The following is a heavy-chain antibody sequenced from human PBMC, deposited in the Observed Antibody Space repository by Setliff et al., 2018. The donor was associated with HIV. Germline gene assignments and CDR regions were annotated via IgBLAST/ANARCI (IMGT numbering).Heavy chain of an antibody. CDR1: GHNSDFC. CDR2: IFLRNGET. J-gene: IGHJ4*02. V-gene: IGHV1-69-2*01. CDR3: TTTYVRDDYNFDF. D-gene: IGHD4-4*01. Sequence: EASVKVSCKASGHNSDFCIHWVQQAPGGRLAWMGRIFLRNGETRYSEKFQGRLTITADTSIDTAYMDLSSLRSEDTAVYYCTTTYVRDDYNFDFWGQGSLVTVSS.